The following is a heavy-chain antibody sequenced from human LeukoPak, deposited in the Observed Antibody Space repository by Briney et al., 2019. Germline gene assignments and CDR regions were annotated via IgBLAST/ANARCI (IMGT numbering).Heavy chain of an antibody. CDR1: GYTFTTYG. Sequence: ASVKVSCKASGYTFTTYGISWVRQAPGQGLEWMGGIIPIFGTANYAQKFQGRVTITADESTSTAYMELSSLRSEDTAVYYCATGGSGTYYYYGMDVWGQGTTVTVSS. V-gene: IGHV1-69*13. CDR2: IIPIFGTA. J-gene: IGHJ6*02. D-gene: IGHD2-15*01. CDR3: ATGGSGTYYYYGMDV.